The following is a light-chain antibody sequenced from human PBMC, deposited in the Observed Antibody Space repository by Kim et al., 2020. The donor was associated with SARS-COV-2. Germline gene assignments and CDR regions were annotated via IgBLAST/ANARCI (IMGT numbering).Light chain of an antibody. J-gene: IGLJ3*02. Sequence: QLVLTQSPSASASLGATVKLTCTLSSGRVNYAIAWHRQHPERGTRLLMKFNTDGSHIKGAGSLYRFTCSSSGLLRYLALSSLQSDDDAVYSCQAWGTGGLFGGGTLLTVL. CDR2: FNTDGSH. CDR1: SGRVNYA. CDR3: QAWGTGGL. V-gene: IGLV4-69*01.